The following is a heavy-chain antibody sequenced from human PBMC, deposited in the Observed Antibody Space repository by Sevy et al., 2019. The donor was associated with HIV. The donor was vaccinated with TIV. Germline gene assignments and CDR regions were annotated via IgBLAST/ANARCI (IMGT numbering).Heavy chain of an antibody. Sequence: GGSLRLSCAASGFTFSYFGMHWVRQAPGKGLEWVTFIQYDGNTKYYADSVKGRFTISRDNSKNTLFLQMNSLKSDDTAVYYCAKTTAAAGAGGFDYWGQGALVTVSS. D-gene: IGHD6-13*01. J-gene: IGHJ4*02. CDR1: GFTFSYFG. V-gene: IGHV3-30*02. CDR3: AKTTAAAGAGGFDY. CDR2: IQYDGNTK.